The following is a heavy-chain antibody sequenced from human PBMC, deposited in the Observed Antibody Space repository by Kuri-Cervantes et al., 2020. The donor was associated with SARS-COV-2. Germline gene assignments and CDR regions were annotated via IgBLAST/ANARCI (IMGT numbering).Heavy chain of an antibody. Sequence: GGSLRLSCAASGFTFSSYAISWVRQAPGKGLEWVSAINGSGGSTSYAYSVKGRFTISRDNSKITLYLQMNSLRAEDTAVYYCAKELGESIAARLGSFDIWGQGTMVTVSS. CDR3: AKELGESIAARLGSFDI. D-gene: IGHD6-6*01. J-gene: IGHJ3*02. V-gene: IGHV3-23*01. CDR2: INGSGGST. CDR1: GFTFSSYA.